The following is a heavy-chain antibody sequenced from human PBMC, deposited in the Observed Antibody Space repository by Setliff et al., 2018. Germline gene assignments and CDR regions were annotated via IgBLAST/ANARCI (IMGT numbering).Heavy chain of an antibody. D-gene: IGHD3-22*01. CDR2: ITHSGWDT. CDR1: GFTFSSYW. Sequence: SLRLSCAASGFTFSSYWMSWVRQAPGKGLEWISAITHSGWDTYHADSVKGRFTISRANSQNTLYLQMNSLRAEDTAVYYCAKGGAYYYDSSGYYDWGQGTLVTVSS. V-gene: IGHV3-23*01. J-gene: IGHJ4*02. CDR3: AKGGAYYYDSSGYYD.